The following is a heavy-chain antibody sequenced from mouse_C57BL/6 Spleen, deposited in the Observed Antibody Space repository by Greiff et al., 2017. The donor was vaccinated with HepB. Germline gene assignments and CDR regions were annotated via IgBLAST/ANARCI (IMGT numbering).Heavy chain of an antibody. Sequence: VKLQESGPGLVAPSQSLSITCTVSGFSLTSYAISWVRQPPGKGLEWLGVIWTGGGTNYNSALKSRLSISKDNSKSQVFLKMNSLQTDDTARYYCARNPSYYGSSYWYFDVWGTGTTVTVSS. CDR1: GFSLTSYA. V-gene: IGHV2-9-1*01. CDR3: ARNPSYYGSSYWYFDV. J-gene: IGHJ1*03. CDR2: IWTGGGT. D-gene: IGHD1-1*01.